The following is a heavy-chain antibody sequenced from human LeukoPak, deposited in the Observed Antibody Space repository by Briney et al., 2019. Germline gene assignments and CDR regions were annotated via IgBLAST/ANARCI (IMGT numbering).Heavy chain of an antibody. V-gene: IGHV1-69*13. J-gene: IGHJ5*01. CDR1: GGTFSSYA. D-gene: IGHD3-22*01. Sequence: SVKVSCKASGGTFSSYAISWVRQAPGQGLEWMGGIIPIFGTANYAQKFQGRVTITADESTSTAYMELSSLRSEDTAVYYCARDVYYDSSDRNNWFDSWGQGTLVTVSS. CDR2: IIPIFGTA. CDR3: ARDVYYDSSDRNNWFDS.